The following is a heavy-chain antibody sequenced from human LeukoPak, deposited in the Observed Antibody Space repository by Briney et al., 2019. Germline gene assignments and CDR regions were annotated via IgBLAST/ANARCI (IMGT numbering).Heavy chain of an antibody. Sequence: PGRSLRLSCAASGFTFSSYGMHWVRQAPGKGLEWVAVISYDGSNEFYADSVKGRFTISRDNAKNSLYLQMNSLRAEDTAVYYCARETSSGWYPDAFDYWGQGTLVTVSS. J-gene: IGHJ4*02. CDR1: GFTFSSYG. V-gene: IGHV3-30*03. D-gene: IGHD6-19*01. CDR3: ARETSSGWYPDAFDY. CDR2: ISYDGSNE.